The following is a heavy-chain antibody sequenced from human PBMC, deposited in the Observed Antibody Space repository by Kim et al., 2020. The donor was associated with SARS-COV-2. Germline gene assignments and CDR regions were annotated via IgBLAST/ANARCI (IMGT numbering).Heavy chain of an antibody. CDR3: ARGQSVAGANYFDY. Sequence: NPSLKSRVTISVATSNNQFYLDMSSVTAADTAVYYCARGQSVAGANYFDYWGQGTLVTVSS. D-gene: IGHD6-19*01. J-gene: IGHJ4*02. V-gene: IGHV4-31*02.